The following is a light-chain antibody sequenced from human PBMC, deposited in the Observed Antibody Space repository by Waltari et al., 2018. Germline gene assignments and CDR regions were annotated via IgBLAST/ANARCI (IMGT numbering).Light chain of an antibody. Sequence: ETVMTQFPATLSVSPGETATLSCRASQSVSSNLAWYQQNPGQAPRLLIYGASTRATGIPARFSGSGSGTDFTLTISSLQSEEFAVYYCQQYSKWPPHTFGQGTKLEL. CDR1: QSVSSN. CDR2: GAS. V-gene: IGKV3-15*01. CDR3: QQYSKWPPHT. J-gene: IGKJ2*01.